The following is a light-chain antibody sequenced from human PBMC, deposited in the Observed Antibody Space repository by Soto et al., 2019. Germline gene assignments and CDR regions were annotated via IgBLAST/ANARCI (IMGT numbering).Light chain of an antibody. V-gene: IGLV1-36*01. CDR1: TSNIGNNA. J-gene: IGLJ2*01. CDR2: FDD. CDR3: AAWDDSLNVVL. Sequence: QSVLTQPPSVSGAPRQRVSISCSGATSNIGNNAVNWYQQLPGKAPKLLIYFDDLMPSGVSDRFSGSKSGTSASLALSGLQSEDEADYYCAAWDDSLNVVLFGGGTKLTVL.